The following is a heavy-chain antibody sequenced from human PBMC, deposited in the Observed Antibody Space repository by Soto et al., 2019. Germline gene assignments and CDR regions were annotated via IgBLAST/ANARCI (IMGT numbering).Heavy chain of an antibody. Sequence: GGSLRLSCAASGFTFSSYAMHWVRQAPGKGLEWVAVISYDGSNKYYADSVKGRFTISRDNSKNTLYLQMNSLRAEDTAVYYCAREKSEQYGDYARGYYYYYGMDVWGQGTTVTVSS. CDR3: AREKSEQYGDYARGYYYYYGMDV. V-gene: IGHV3-30-3*01. J-gene: IGHJ6*02. CDR1: GFTFSSYA. CDR2: ISYDGSNK. D-gene: IGHD4-17*01.